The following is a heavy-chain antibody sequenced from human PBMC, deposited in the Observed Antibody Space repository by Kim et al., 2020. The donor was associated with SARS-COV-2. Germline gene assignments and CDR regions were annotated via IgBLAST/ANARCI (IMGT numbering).Heavy chain of an antibody. CDR1: GYTFTSYG. CDR2: ISAYNGNT. J-gene: IGHJ4*02. CDR3: ARATPYYYDSSGYFMDY. V-gene: IGHV1-18*01. D-gene: IGHD3-22*01. Sequence: ASVKVSCKASGYTFTSYGISWVRQAPGQGLEWMGWISAYNGNTNYAQKLQGRVTMTTDTSTSTAYMELRSLRSDDTAVYYCARATPYYYDSSGYFMDYWGQGTLVTVSS.